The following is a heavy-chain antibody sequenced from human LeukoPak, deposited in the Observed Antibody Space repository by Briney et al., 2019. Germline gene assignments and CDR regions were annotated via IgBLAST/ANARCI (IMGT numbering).Heavy chain of an antibody. CDR2: IKQDGSEK. D-gene: IGHD6-13*01. V-gene: IGHV3-7*01. J-gene: IGHJ4*02. CDR3: ARESGVFIAAAIDY. Sequence: GGSLRLSCAASGFTFRSYWVSWVRQAPGKGLEWVANIKQDGSEKYYVDSGKGRFTISRDNAKNPLYLQMNSLRAEDTAVYYCARESGVFIAAAIDYWGQGTLVTVSS. CDR1: GFTFRSYW.